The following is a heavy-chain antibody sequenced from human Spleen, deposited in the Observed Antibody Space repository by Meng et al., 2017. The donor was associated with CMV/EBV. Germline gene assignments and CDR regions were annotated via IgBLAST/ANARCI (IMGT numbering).Heavy chain of an antibody. V-gene: IGHV4-34*01. J-gene: IGHJ6*02. CDR1: GGSFSGYY. CDR3: ARLTGTTSGDYYYYYGMDV. D-gene: IGHD1-7*01. Sequence: SETLSLTCGVYGGSFSGYYWSWIRQPPGKGLEWIGEINHSGSTNYNPSLKSRVTISVDTSKNQFSLKLSSVTAADTAVYYCARLTGTTSGDYYYYYGMDVWGQGTTVTVSS. CDR2: INHSGST.